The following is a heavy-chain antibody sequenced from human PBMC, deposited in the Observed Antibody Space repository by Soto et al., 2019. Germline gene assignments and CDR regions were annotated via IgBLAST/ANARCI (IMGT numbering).Heavy chain of an antibody. CDR1: GYSFTDYH. V-gene: IGHV1-2*04. J-gene: IGHJ6*02. CDR3: ARGHSTECSNGVCSFFYNHEMDV. CDR2: INPKSGGT. Sequence: ASVKVSCKASGYSFTDYHIHWVRQAPGQGLEWLGRINPKSGGTSTAQKYQGWVTMTRDRSISTVYVELTRLRSDDTAVYFCARGHSTECSNGVCSFFYNHEMDVWGQGTTVTVSS. D-gene: IGHD2-8*01.